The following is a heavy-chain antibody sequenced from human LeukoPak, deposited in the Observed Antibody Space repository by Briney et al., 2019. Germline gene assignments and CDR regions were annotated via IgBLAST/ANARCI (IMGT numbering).Heavy chain of an antibody. CDR2: IRSKANSYAT. CDR1: GFTFSGSA. V-gene: IGHV3-73*01. CDR3: ARDSGSYASNFDY. J-gene: IGHJ4*02. Sequence: GGSLRLSCAASGFTFSGSAMHWVRQASGKGLEWVGRIRSKANSYATAYAASVKGRFTISRDDLKNTAYLQMNSLKTEDTAVYYCARDSGSYASNFDYWGQGTLVTVSS. D-gene: IGHD2-2*01.